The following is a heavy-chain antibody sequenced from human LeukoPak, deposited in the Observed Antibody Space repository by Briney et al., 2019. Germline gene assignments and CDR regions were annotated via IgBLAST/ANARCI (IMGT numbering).Heavy chain of an antibody. CDR3: ARDDSSSSGVY. Sequence: ASVKVSCKASGGTFSSYAISWVRQAPGQGLEWMGWINPNSGGTNYAQKFQGRVTMTRDTSISTAYMELSRLRSDDTAVYYCARDDSSSSGVYWGQGTLVTVSS. J-gene: IGHJ4*02. D-gene: IGHD6-6*01. CDR1: GGTFSSYA. CDR2: INPNSGGT. V-gene: IGHV1-2*02.